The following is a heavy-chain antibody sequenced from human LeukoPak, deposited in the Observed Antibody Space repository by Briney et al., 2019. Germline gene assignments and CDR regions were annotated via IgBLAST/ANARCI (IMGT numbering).Heavy chain of an antibody. Sequence: ASVKVSCKASGYDFTKYAVQWVRQAPGQRLEWMGWINPNSGGTNYAQKFQGRVTMTRDTSISTAYMELSRLRSDDTAVYYCARDKIMITIGGPRSFDAFDIWGQGTMVTVSS. CDR3: ARDKIMITIGGPRSFDAFDI. V-gene: IGHV1-2*02. J-gene: IGHJ3*02. D-gene: IGHD3-16*01. CDR1: GYDFTKYA. CDR2: INPNSGGT.